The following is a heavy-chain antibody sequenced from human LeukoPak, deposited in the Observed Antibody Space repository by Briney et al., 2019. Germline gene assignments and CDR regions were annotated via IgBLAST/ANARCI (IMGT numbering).Heavy chain of an antibody. Sequence: GGALRLSCAVSGFTLSTYSMSWVRQAPGKGLERVSSNSGSRSDRYYADSVKGRFTIYRDNAKKSMYMQMNSLRAEDTAVSYCARGPGIAVAPLQPWGQGTLVTVSS. CDR2: NSGSRSDR. V-gene: IGHV3-21*01. D-gene: IGHD6-19*01. CDR1: GFTLSTYS. CDR3: ARGPGIAVAPLQP. J-gene: IGHJ1*01.